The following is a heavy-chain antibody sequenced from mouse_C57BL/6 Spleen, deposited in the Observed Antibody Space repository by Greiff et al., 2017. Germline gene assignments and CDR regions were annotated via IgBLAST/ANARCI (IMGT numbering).Heavy chain of an antibody. V-gene: IGHV3-6*01. Sequence: EVKVEESGPGLVKPSQSLSLTCSVTGYSITSGYYWNWIRQFPGNKLEWMGYISYDGSNNYNPSLKNRISITRDTSKNQFFLKLNSVTTEDTATYYCARDRDYAEAWFAYWGQGTLVTVSA. J-gene: IGHJ3*01. CDR1: GYSITSGYY. CDR2: ISYDGSN. CDR3: ARDRDYAEAWFAY. D-gene: IGHD2-4*01.